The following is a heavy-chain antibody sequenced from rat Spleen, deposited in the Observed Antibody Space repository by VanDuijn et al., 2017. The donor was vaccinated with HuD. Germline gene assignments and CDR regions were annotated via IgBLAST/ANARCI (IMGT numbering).Heavy chain of an antibody. J-gene: IGHJ3*01. V-gene: IGHV5-20*01. D-gene: IGHD1-11*01. Sequence: EVQLMESGGGLVQPGRSLKLSCAASGFIFSDHYVAWVRQAPTKGLEWVASISYDGTATYYRDSVKGRFSLSRDNAQSTLYLQMNSLRSEDTATYYCTTDTYGGYVMDAWGQGTLVTVSS. CDR2: ISYDGTAT. CDR1: GFIFSDHY. CDR3: TTDTYGGYVMDA.